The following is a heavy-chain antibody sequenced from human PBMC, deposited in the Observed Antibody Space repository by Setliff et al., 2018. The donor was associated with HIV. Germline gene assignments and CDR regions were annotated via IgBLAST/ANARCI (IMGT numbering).Heavy chain of an antibody. CDR1: GYTFTSYY. CDR2: INPSGGST. Sequence: WASVKVSCKASGYTFTSYYMHWVRQAPGQGLEWMGIINPSGGSTSYAQKFQGRVTMTRDTSTSTVYMELSSLRSEDTAVYYCASARIAAAGFDPWGQGTLVTVSS. D-gene: IGHD6-13*01. CDR3: ASARIAAAGFDP. V-gene: IGHV1-46*01. J-gene: IGHJ5*02.